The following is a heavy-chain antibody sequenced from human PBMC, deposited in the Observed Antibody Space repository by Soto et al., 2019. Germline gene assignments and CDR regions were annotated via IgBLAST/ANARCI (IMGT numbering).Heavy chain of an antibody. J-gene: IGHJ4*02. CDR1: GFTFSSYS. CDR3: ASGATIDY. Sequence: EVQLVESGGGLVKPGGSLRLSSAASGFTFSSYSMNWVRQAPGKGLEWVSSISSSSSYIYYADSVKGRFTISRDNAKNSLYLQMNSQRAEDTAVYYCASGATIDYWGQGTLVTVSS. CDR2: ISSSSSYI. V-gene: IGHV3-21*01. D-gene: IGHD5-12*01.